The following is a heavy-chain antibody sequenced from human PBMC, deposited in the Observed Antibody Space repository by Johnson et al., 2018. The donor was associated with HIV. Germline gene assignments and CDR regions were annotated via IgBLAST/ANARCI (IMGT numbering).Heavy chain of an antibody. CDR1: GFTFSNYG. CDR2: ISYDGSNK. Sequence: VQLVESGGGVVQPGGSLRLSCAASGFTFSNYGMHWVRQAPGKGLEWVAFISYDGSNKYYADSVKGRFTISRDNSKNTLYLQMNSLRAEDTAVYYCARGVAMIVFWGQGTMVTVSS. V-gene: IGHV3-33*05. CDR3: ARGVAMIVF. J-gene: IGHJ3*01. D-gene: IGHD3-22*01.